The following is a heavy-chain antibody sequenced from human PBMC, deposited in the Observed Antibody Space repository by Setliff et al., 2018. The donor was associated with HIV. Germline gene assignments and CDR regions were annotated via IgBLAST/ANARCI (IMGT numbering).Heavy chain of an antibody. J-gene: IGHJ3*02. D-gene: IGHD2-21*02. CDR3: ARSRFVSVTAKAFDM. CDR1: SGPFSGYT. V-gene: IGHV4-34*01. CDR2: INHSGST. Sequence: PSETLSLTCAVYSGPFSGYTWSWIRQPPGKGLEWIGEINHSGSTSYNPSLKSRVIISVDPSKNQFSLRQRSVAAADTAVYYCARSRFVSVTAKAFDMCGQGTMVTVSS.